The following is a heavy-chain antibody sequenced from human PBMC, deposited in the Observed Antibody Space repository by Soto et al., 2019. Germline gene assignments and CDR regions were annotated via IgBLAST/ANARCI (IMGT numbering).Heavy chain of an antibody. CDR1: GFTFTNCV. CDR2: ITTNGHS. J-gene: IGHJ4*02. Sequence: EVHLLESGGVLVQPGASLRLSCETSGFTFTNCVMTWVRQPPGKRLEWVSVITTNGHSDYADSVKGRFTISRDNSKNTVYLQMNSLRAEDTAIYYCAKGLLNGRWYAADWGQGTLVTVSS. V-gene: IGHV3-23*01. D-gene: IGHD6-13*01. CDR3: AKGLLNGRWYAAD.